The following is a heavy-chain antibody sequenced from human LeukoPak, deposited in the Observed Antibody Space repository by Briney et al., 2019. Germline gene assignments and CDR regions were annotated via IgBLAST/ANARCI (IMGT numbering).Heavy chain of an antibody. V-gene: IGHV3-15*05. CDR2: IKSKTDGGTT. Sequence: PGGSLRLSCAASGFTFSNAWMNWVRQAPGKGLEWVGRIKSKTDGGTTDYAAPVKGRFTISRDESRKTLYLQMNSLRAEDTAVYYCASNIVGAIGPVDYWGQGTLVTVSS. CDR1: GFTFSNAW. J-gene: IGHJ4*02. CDR3: ASNIVGAIGPVDY. D-gene: IGHD1-26*01.